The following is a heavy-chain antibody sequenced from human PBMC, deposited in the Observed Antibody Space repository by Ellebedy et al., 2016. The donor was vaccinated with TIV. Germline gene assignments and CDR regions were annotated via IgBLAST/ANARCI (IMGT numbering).Heavy chain of an antibody. V-gene: IGHV3-49*03. Sequence: GESLKISCTVFGFTFGDYAMSWFRQAPGKGLEWVGFIRSKAYGGPTEYAASVKGRFTLSRDDSKSIAYLQMNSLKTENTAVYYCTRDSLDVLTGYSFDYWGQGTLVTVSS. D-gene: IGHD3-9*01. J-gene: IGHJ4*02. CDR2: IRSKAYGGPT. CDR3: TRDSLDVLTGYSFDY. CDR1: GFTFGDYA.